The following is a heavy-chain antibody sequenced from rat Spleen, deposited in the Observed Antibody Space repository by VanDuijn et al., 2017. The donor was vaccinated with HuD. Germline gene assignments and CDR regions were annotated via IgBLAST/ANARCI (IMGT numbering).Heavy chain of an antibody. V-gene: IGHV2-30*01. Sequence: QVQLKESGPGLVQPSQTLSLTCTVSGFSLTNFGVTWVRQPPGKGLEWMGVIWTGGATDYNSALKSRLSISRDTSTSQIFLKMNSLQTEDIATYFCARDGFGVRGDLFLDYWGQGVMVTVSS. CDR3: ARDGFGVRGDLFLDY. CDR2: IWTGGAT. J-gene: IGHJ2*01. CDR1: GFSLTNFG. D-gene: IGHD4-3*01.